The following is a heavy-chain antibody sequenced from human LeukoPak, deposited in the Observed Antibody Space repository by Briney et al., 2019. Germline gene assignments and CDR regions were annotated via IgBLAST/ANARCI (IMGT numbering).Heavy chain of an antibody. D-gene: IGHD4-17*01. CDR3: VRGSYGAYDY. Sequence: PGGSLRLSCAASGFNFNTYTMNWVRQAPGKGLEWVSSISSDSSYTYYADAVHGRFTVSRDNAKYSLYLQMNSLRAEDTAVYYCVRGSYGAYDYWGQGSLATVSS. J-gene: IGHJ4*02. CDR2: ISSDSSYT. CDR1: GFNFNTYT. V-gene: IGHV3-21*01.